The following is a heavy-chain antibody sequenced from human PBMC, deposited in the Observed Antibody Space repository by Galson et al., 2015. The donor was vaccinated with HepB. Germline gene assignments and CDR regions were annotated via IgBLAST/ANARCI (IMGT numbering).Heavy chain of an antibody. J-gene: IGHJ3*02. Sequence: SLRLSCAASDSTFSSYTMNWVRQTPGKGLQWVSYISTNGATIHYADSVKGRFTVARDNAKNTMWLQMNSLRAEDTAVYYCATTKFGSGAYWTVDIWGQGTPVTSSS. CDR3: ATTKFGSGAYWTVDI. CDR1: DSTFSSYT. V-gene: IGHV3-48*04. D-gene: IGHD4/OR15-4a*01. CDR2: ISTNGATI.